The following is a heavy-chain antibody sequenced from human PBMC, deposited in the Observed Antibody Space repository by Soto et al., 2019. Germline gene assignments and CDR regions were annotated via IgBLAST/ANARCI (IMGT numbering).Heavy chain of an antibody. CDR1: GGTFSSYA. Sequence: GASVKVSCKASGGTFSSYAISWVRQAPGQGLEWMGGIIPIFGTANYAQKFQGRVTITADESTSTAYMELSSLRSEDTAVYYCARESPNLYCGGDCYPIFDYWGQGTLVTVSS. CDR3: ARESPNLYCGGDCYPIFDY. CDR2: IIPIFGTA. D-gene: IGHD2-21*02. V-gene: IGHV1-69*13. J-gene: IGHJ4*02.